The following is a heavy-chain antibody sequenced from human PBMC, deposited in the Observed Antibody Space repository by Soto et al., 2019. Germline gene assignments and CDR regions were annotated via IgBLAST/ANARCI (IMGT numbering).Heavy chain of an antibody. CDR2: INPGSGAA. D-gene: IGHD3-3*01. CDR3: ARGGEVGVAGSAAFDM. V-gene: IGHV1-46*01. CDR1: GYTVTTHY. J-gene: IGHJ3*02. Sequence: QVQLVQSGAEVKKPGASVKISCTASGYTVTTHYMHWVRQAPGRGLEWMGAINPGSGAAKYTQTFQARVTRTRDTSTKTVYMEMSALRSEDTAVFSCARGGEVGVAGSAAFDMWGQGTMVTVSS.